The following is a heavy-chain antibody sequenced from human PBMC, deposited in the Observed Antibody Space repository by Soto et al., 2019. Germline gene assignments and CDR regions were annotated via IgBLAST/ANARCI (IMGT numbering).Heavy chain of an antibody. D-gene: IGHD1-7*01. CDR2: IYYSGST. Sequence: SEILSLTCTVSGGSISSYYWSWILQPPGKGLEWIGYIYYSGSTNYNPSLKSRVTISVDTSKNQFSLKLSSVTAADTAVYYCARDRYGGTNFYGMDVWGQGTTVTVSS. V-gene: IGHV4-59*01. J-gene: IGHJ6*02. CDR1: GGSISSYY. CDR3: ARDRYGGTNFYGMDV.